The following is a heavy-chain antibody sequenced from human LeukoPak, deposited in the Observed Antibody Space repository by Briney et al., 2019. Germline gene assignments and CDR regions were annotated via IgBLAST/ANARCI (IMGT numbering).Heavy chain of an antibody. D-gene: IGHD2-15*01. J-gene: IGHJ4*02. CDR3: ARQLGYCSDGSCYFDY. V-gene: IGHV3-23*01. Sequence: PGGSLRLSCAASGFTFTTYALSWVRQAPGKGLEWVSAISSGGDATFYQDSVKGRFTISRDSSENTLYLQMNTLRADDTAVYYCARQLGYCSDGSCYFDYWGQGTLVTVYS. CDR2: ISSGGDAT. CDR1: GFTFTTYA.